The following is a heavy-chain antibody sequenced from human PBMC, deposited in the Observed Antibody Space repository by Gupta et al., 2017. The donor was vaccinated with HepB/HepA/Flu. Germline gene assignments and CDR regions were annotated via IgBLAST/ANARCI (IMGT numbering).Heavy chain of an antibody. CDR1: GFTFSSYA. CDR3: ASSDTAMAPNDY. D-gene: IGHD5-18*01. Sequence: QVQLVESGGGVVQPGRSLRLSCAASGFTFSSYALHGVRQAPGKGLEWVAVISHDGSNKYYADSVKGRFTISRDNSKNTLYLQMNSLRAEDTAVYYCASSDTAMAPNDYWGQGTLVTVSS. V-gene: IGHV3-30-3*01. CDR2: ISHDGSNK. J-gene: IGHJ4*02.